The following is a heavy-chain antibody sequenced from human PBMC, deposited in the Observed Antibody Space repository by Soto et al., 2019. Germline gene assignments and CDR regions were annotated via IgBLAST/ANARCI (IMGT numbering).Heavy chain of an antibody. V-gene: IGHV3-23*01. CDR1: GFTFSSYA. CDR3: ARGPETYYDIFPSTYYYMAV. Sequence: GGSLRLSCAASGFTFSSYAMSWVRQAPGKGLEWVSAISGSGGSTYYADSVKGRFTISRDNAKNTLYLQMNSLRAEDTAVYYCARGPETYYDIFPSTYYYMAVWGKGTMVTVSS. CDR2: ISGSGGST. D-gene: IGHD3-9*01. J-gene: IGHJ6*03.